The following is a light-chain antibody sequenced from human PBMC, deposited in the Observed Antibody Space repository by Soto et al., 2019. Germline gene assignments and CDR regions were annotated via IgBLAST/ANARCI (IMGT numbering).Light chain of an antibody. CDR2: GAS. CDR1: QTVSSTY. V-gene: IGKV3-20*01. Sequence: EIVLTQSPGTLSLSPGETATLPCRASQTVSSTYLAWYQHKPGRAPRLLIDGASSRAAGIPDRFSGSGSGTDFTLTISRLEPEDLAIYYCQQYKNGWTFGQGTKVDI. J-gene: IGKJ1*01. CDR3: QQYKNGWT.